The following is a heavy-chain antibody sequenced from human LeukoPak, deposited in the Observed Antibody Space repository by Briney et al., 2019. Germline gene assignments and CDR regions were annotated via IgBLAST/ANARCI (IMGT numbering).Heavy chain of an antibody. Sequence: GASVKVSCKASGYTFTSYGISWVRQAPGQGLEWMGWINPYNGNTNYAQNLQGRVTMTTDTPTSTAYMELRSLRSDDTAVYYCARGGDYVMIDYWGQGTVVTVSS. J-gene: IGHJ4*02. CDR3: ARGGDYVMIDY. D-gene: IGHD4-17*01. CDR2: INPYNGNT. V-gene: IGHV1-18*01. CDR1: GYTFTSYG.